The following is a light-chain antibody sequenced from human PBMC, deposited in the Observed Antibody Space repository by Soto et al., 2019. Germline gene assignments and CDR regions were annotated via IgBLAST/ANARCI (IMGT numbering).Light chain of an antibody. CDR3: GSYAGSDYV. Sequence: QSVLTQPRSVSGSPGQSVTISCTGTSSDVGGYNYVSWYQQHPGKAPKLMIYDVSKRPSGVPDRFSGSKSGNTASLTISGLQAEDEAEYYCGSYAGSDYVFGTGTKVTVL. V-gene: IGLV2-11*01. CDR1: SSDVGGYNY. J-gene: IGLJ1*01. CDR2: DVS.